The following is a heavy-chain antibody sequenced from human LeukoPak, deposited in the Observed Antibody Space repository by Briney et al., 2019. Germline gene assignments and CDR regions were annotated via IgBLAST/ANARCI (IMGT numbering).Heavy chain of an antibody. J-gene: IGHJ4*02. CDR2: ISGSAAST. D-gene: IGHD1-26*01. V-gene: IGHV3-23*01. CDR3: AKDERWELPHYLDS. CDR1: GFTFTTYA. Sequence: GGSLRLSCAASGFTFTTYAMTWVRQAPGKGLEWVSTISGSAASTYYADSVKGRFTISRDNSKNTLFLQMYSLRAEDTAIYYCAKDERWELPHYLDSWGQGTLVTVSS.